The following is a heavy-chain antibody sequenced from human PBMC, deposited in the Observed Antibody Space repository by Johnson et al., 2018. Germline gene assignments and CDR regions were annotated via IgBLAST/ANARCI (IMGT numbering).Heavy chain of an antibody. J-gene: IGHJ6*03. Sequence: QVQLVESGGGVVQPGRSLRLSCAASGFTFSSYGIHWVRQAPGKGLEWVAVISYDGSTKYYADSVKGRFSISRDNSKSTLFLQMNSLRADDTAVYYCAKEGLYYFYMDVWGKGTTVTVSS. CDR3: AKEGLYYFYMDV. CDR1: GFTFSSYG. V-gene: IGHV3-30*18. CDR2: ISYDGSTK.